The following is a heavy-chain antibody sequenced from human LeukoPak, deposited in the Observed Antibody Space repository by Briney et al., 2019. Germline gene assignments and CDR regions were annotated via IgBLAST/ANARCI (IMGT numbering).Heavy chain of an antibody. CDR1: GGSISSYY. D-gene: IGHD3-10*01. CDR3: ARDSSQPHYGSGALALFDP. Sequence: SETLSLTCTVSGGSISSYYWSWIRQPPGKGLEWIGYIYYSGSTYYNPSLKSRVTISVDTSKNQFSLKLSSVTAADTAVYYCARDSSQPHYGSGALALFDPWGQGTLVTVSS. CDR2: IYYSGST. J-gene: IGHJ5*02. V-gene: IGHV4-59*12.